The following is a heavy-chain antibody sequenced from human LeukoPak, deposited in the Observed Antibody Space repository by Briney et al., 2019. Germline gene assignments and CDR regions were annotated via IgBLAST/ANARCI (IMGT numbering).Heavy chain of an antibody. CDR1: AGSISNYY. CDR3: ARVRTVGEYYFDY. CDR2: ISYSGST. D-gene: IGHD1-26*01. V-gene: IGHV4-59*08. J-gene: IGHJ4*02. Sequence: SETLSLTCTVSAGSISNYYWSWIRQPPGKGLECIGYISYSGSTNYNPSLKSRVTISVDTSKNQFSLKLSSVTAADTAVYYCARVRTVGEYYFDYWGQGTLVTVSS.